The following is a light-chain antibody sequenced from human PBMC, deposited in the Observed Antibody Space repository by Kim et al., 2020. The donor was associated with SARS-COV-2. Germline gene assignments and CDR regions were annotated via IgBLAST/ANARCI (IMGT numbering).Light chain of an antibody. CDR1: QSVSSN. V-gene: IGKV3-15*01. CDR2: GAS. Sequence: GERATLSCRASQSVSSNLAWYQQKPGQAPRLLIYGASTRATGIPARFSGSGSGTEFTLTISSLQSEDFALYYCQQYNPWPPWTFGQGTKVDIK. J-gene: IGKJ1*01. CDR3: QQYNPWPPWT.